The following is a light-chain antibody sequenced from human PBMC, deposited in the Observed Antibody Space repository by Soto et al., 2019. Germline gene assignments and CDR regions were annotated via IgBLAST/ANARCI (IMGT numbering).Light chain of an antibody. CDR3: QQLNSYTVT. Sequence: DIQMTQSPSTLSASVGDRVTITCWASQSISSSLAWYQQKPGKAPNLLIYAASTLQSGVPSRLRGSGYGTELTITISSMKNEDFETYYCQQLNSYTVTFGGGTKVDIK. CDR2: AAS. J-gene: IGKJ4*01. V-gene: IGKV1-5*01. CDR1: QSISSS.